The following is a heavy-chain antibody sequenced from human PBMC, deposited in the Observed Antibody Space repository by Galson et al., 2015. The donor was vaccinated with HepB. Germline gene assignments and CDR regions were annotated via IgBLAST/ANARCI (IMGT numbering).Heavy chain of an antibody. CDR3: TADHIVVVVAATPVDY. Sequence: SLRLSCAASGFTFSSYAMSWVRQAPGKGLEWVSAISGSGGSTYYADSVKGRFTISRDNSKNTLYLQMNSLRAEDTAVYYCTADHIVVVVAATPVDYWGQGTLVTVSS. V-gene: IGHV3-23*01. D-gene: IGHD2-15*01. CDR2: ISGSGGST. J-gene: IGHJ4*02. CDR1: GFTFSSYA.